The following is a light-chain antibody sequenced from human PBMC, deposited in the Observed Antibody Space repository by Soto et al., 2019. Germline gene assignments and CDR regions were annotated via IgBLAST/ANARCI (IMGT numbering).Light chain of an antibody. CDR1: QSISDW. CDR2: DAS. V-gene: IGKV1-5*01. CDR3: QEYKRAT. J-gene: IGKJ2*01. Sequence: DIQMTQSPSTLSASVGDRVTITCRASQSISDWLAWYQQIPGRAPQILIYDASTLESRVPSRFSGSRSRTKCILTISNLQPDDSATYYSQEYKRATFGKGIKLQIK.